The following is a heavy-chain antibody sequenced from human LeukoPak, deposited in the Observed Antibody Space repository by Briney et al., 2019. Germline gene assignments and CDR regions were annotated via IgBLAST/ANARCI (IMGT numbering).Heavy chain of an antibody. D-gene: IGHD6-6*01. CDR3: ARGRIAALAFDI. Sequence: GGSLRLSCAASGFTFSSYGMHWVRQAPGKGLEWVAVIWYDGTNKYYADSVKGRFTISRDNSKNTLYLQMNSLRAEDTAVYYCARGRIAALAFDIWGQGTMVTVSS. CDR2: IWYDGTNK. J-gene: IGHJ3*02. CDR1: GFTFSSYG. V-gene: IGHV3-33*01.